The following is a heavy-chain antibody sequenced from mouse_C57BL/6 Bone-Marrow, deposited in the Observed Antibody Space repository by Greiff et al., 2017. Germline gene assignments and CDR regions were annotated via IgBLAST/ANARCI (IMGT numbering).Heavy chain of an antibody. CDR3: ARSTVVARYYFDY. V-gene: IGHV1-42*01. Sequence: VQLQQSGPELVKPGASVKISCKASGYSFTGYYMNWVKQSPEKSLEWIGEINPSTGGTTYNQKFKAKATLTVDKSSSTAYMQLKSLTSEDSAVYYCARSTVVARYYFDYWGQGTTLTVSS. CDR1: GYSFTGYY. D-gene: IGHD1-1*01. CDR2: INPSTGGT. J-gene: IGHJ2*01.